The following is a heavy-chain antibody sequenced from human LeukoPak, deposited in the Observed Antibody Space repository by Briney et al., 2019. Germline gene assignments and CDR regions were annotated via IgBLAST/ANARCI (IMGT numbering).Heavy chain of an antibody. CDR1: GFTLSTYA. Sequence: PGGSLRLSCAASGFTLSTYAMSWVRQTPGKGLEWVAATSSSDAGTYHADSVRGRFTISRDNSKNTLYLQMNSLRAEDTAVYYCARDIYYYDSSGYYFPGGSDYWGQGTLVTVSS. CDR3: ARDIYYYDSSGYYFPGGSDY. V-gene: IGHV3-23*01. D-gene: IGHD3-22*01. J-gene: IGHJ4*02. CDR2: TSSSDAGT.